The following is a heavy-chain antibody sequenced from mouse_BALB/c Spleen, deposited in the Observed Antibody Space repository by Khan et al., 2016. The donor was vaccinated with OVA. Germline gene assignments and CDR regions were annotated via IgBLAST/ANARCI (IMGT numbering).Heavy chain of an antibody. CDR3: TRPAYDGYYDY. D-gene: IGHD2-3*01. J-gene: IGHJ2*01. V-gene: IGHV1S137*01. CDR1: GYTFTDYA. Sequence: QVQLQQSGPELVRPGVSVKLSCKGSGYTFTDYAMHWVKQSHAKSLEWIGLISSYSGNTNYKQKFKGKATMTVDKSSSTAYMELARLTSEDSAIXYCTRPAYDGYYDYWGQGTTLTVSS. CDR2: ISSYSGNT.